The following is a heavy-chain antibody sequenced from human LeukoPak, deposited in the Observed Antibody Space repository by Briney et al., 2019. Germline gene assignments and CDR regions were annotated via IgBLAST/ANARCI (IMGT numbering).Heavy chain of an antibody. CDR2: IVVGSGNT. D-gene: IGHD3-10*01. J-gene: IGHJ6*04. Sequence: ASVKVSCKASGFTFTSSAVQWVRQARGQRLEWIGWIVVGSGNTNYAQKFQERVTITRDMSTSTAYMELSSLRSEYTAVYYCAAGALVLPFVFPGYYYGMDVWGKGTTVTVSS. CDR1: GFTFTSSA. CDR3: AAGALVLPFVFPGYYYGMDV. V-gene: IGHV1-58*01.